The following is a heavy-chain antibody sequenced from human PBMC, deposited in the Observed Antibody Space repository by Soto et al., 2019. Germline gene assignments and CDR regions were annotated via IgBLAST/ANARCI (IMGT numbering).Heavy chain of an antibody. Sequence: ASVKVCCKASGYTFTSYYMHLVRQAPGQGLEWMGIINPNGGSTSYAQKFQGRVTMTRDTSTSTVYMELSSLRSEDTAVYYCARGTRGGFGELLCLKLGKFDYWGQGTLVTVSS. CDR1: GYTFTSYY. D-gene: IGHD3-10*01. V-gene: IGHV1-46*03. J-gene: IGHJ4*02. CDR2: INPNGGST. CDR3: ARGTRGGFGELLCLKLGKFDY.